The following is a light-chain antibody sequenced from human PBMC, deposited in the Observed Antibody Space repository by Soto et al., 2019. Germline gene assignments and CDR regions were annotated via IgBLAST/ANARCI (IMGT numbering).Light chain of an antibody. Sequence: SVLTQPASVSGSPGQSATISCTGTSSDVGSYDFVSWCQQHPGKAPKLMIFDASKRPSGVSNRFSGSKSGNRAALTISGLQAEDEADYYCCSHAGSSIYVFGTGTKVTVL. CDR2: DAS. V-gene: IGLV2-23*01. J-gene: IGLJ1*01. CDR3: CSHAGSSIYV. CDR1: SSDVGSYDF.